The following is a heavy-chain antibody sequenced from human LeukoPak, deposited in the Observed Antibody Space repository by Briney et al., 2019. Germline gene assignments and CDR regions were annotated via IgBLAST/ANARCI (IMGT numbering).Heavy chain of an antibody. CDR3: AREGQWLLGYFDY. Sequence: PGGSLRLSCAASGFTFSSYAMHWVRQAPGKGLEWVAVISYDGSNKYYADSVKGRFTISRDNSKSTLYLQMNSLRAEDTAVYYCAREGQWLLGYFDYWGQGTLVTVSS. V-gene: IGHV3-30-3*01. J-gene: IGHJ4*02. CDR1: GFTFSSYA. D-gene: IGHD6-19*01. CDR2: ISYDGSNK.